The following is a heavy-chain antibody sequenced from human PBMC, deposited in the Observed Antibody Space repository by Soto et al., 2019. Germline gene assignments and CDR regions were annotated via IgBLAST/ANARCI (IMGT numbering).Heavy chain of an antibody. D-gene: IGHD3-10*01. CDR1: GYNFAGYW. CDR2: IYPSDSDT. J-gene: IGHJ4*02. Sequence: GESLKISCKGSGYNFAGYWIAWVRQMPGKGLELMGIIYPSDSDTRYRPSFQGQVTISADKSISSAYLQWSSLRAEDTAIYYCAKKVNSGSGSQYFDYWGQGTLVTVSS. V-gene: IGHV5-51*01. CDR3: AKKVNSGSGSQYFDY.